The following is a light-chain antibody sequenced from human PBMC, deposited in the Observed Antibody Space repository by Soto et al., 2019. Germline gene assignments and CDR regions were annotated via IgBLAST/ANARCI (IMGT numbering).Light chain of an antibody. V-gene: IGLV3-25*02. Sequence: SYELTQPPSVSVSPGQTARITCSGDALPKQYAYWYQQRPGQAPGLVIYKDTERPSGIPERFSGSSSGATVTLTISGVQAEDEADYYCQSADSSGTYVLGSGTKV. J-gene: IGLJ1*01. CDR1: ALPKQY. CDR3: QSADSSGTYV. CDR2: KDT.